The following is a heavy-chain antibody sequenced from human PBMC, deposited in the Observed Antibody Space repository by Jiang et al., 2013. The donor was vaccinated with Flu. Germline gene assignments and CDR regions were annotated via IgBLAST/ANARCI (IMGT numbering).Heavy chain of an antibody. CDR1: GFSFSSYA. V-gene: IGHV3-23*01. J-gene: IGHJ4*02. D-gene: IGHD1-26*01. CDR2: ISDSGGST. CDR3: AKGGGSYYFDY. Sequence: QLLESGGGLVQPGGSLRLSCAASGFSFSSYAMSWVRQAPGKGLEWVSAISDSGGSTYYADSVKGRFTISRDNSKNTLHVQMNSLRAEDTAVYYCAKGGGSYYFDYWGQGTLVTVSS.